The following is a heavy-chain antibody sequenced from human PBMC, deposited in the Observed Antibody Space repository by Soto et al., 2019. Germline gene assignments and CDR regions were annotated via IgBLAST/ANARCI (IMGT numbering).Heavy chain of an antibody. Sequence: QLQLQESGSGLVKPSQTLSLTCAVSGGSISSGGYSWSWIRQPPGKGLEWIGYIYHSGSTYYNPSLQRRVTISVDRSKNQFYLKLSSVTAADTAVYYCAREDTRVGGGMDVWGQGTTVTVSS. V-gene: IGHV4-30-2*01. CDR2: IYHSGST. CDR3: AREDTRVGGGMDV. D-gene: IGHD1-26*01. J-gene: IGHJ6*02. CDR1: GGSISSGGYS.